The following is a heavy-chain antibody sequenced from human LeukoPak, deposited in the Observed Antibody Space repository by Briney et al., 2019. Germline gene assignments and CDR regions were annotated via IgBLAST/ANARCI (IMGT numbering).Heavy chain of an antibody. J-gene: IGHJ5*02. CDR1: GGTFRSYA. CDR3: ARPIVVVPYKPFDP. Sequence: SVKVSCKASGGTFRSYAISWVRQAPGQALEWMGGIIPIFGTANYAQKFQGRVTITADESTSTAYMELSSLRSEDTAVYYCARPIVVVPYKPFDPWGQGTLVTVSS. V-gene: IGHV1-69*01. D-gene: IGHD2-2*01. CDR2: IIPIFGTA.